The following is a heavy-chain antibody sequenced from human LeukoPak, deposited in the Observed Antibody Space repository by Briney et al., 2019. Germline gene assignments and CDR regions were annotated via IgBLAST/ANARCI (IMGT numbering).Heavy chain of an antibody. D-gene: IGHD5-12*01. CDR2: ISYDGSNK. CDR1: GFTFSSYG. J-gene: IGHJ4*02. CDR3: AKDRGGYDLAALGD. V-gene: IGHV3-30*18. Sequence: GGSLRLSCAASGFTFSSYGMHWVRQAPGKGLEWVAVISYDGSNKYYADSVKGRFTISRDNAKNSLYLQMNNVRPEDTALYYCAKDRGGYDLAALGDWGQGTLVTVSS.